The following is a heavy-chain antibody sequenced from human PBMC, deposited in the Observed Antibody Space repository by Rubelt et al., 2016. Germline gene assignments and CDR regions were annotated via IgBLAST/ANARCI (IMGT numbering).Heavy chain of an antibody. Sequence: VQLQQWGAGLLKPSETLSLTCAVYGGSFSGYYWSWIRQPPGKGLEWIGEIIHSGKTNYNPSLKSRVTVSVDTSKNQFSLKLSSVTAADTAVYYCARLSSSSGIDYWGQGILVTVSS. V-gene: IGHV4-34*12. J-gene: IGHJ4*02. CDR2: IIHSGKT. D-gene: IGHD6-6*01. CDR1: GGSFSGYY. CDR3: ARLSSSSGIDY.